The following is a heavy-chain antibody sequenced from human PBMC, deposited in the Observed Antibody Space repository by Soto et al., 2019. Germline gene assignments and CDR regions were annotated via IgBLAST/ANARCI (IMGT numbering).Heavy chain of an antibody. V-gene: IGHV4-59*01. J-gene: IGHJ4*02. Sequence: SETLSLTCTVSGDSISMYYWSWIRQPPGKGLEWIGYIYYSGSTNYNPSLKSRVTISIDTSKDQFSLKVRSVTAADTAVYYCARGLVDTTMGPTRSYYFDYWGQGTLVTVS. CDR1: GDSISMYY. CDR3: ARGLVDTTMGPTRSYYFDY. CDR2: IYYSGST. D-gene: IGHD5-18*01.